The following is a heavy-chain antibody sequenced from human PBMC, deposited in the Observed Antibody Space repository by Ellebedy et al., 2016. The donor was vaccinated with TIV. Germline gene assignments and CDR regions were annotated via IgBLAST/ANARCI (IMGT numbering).Heavy chain of an antibody. D-gene: IGHD3-10*02. Sequence: AASVKVSCKASGYTFTSYGISWVRQAPGQGLEWMGWISAYNGNTNYAQKLRGRVTMTTDTSTSTAYMELRSLRSDDTAVFYCAQSGLFGELLYLDYWGQGTLVTVSS. J-gene: IGHJ4*02. CDR1: GYTFTSYG. CDR2: ISAYNGNT. CDR3: AQSGLFGELLYLDY. V-gene: IGHV1-18*01.